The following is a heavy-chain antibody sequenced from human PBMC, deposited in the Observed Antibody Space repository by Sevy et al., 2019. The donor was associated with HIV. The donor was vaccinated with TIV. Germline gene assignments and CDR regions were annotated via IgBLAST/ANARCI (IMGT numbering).Heavy chain of an antibody. CDR3: ARLESCGGDCYYFDY. V-gene: IGHV1-8*01. J-gene: IGHJ4*02. D-gene: IGHD2-21*02. CDR1: GYTFTDSD. CDR2: LSPNSGLA. Sequence: ASVKVSCKVSGYTFTDSDIIWVRQANGQGLECLGWLSPNSGLATETQTFQGRVTMTRNPSISTVYMELSSLRFEDSAVYYCARLESCGGDCYYFDYWGQGTRVTVSS.